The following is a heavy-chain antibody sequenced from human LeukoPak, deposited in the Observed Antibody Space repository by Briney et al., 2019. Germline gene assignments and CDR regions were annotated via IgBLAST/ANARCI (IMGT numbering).Heavy chain of an antibody. J-gene: IGHJ3*02. Sequence: GGSLRLSCVASGFTFSFYAMTWVRQSPGKGLEWISGISGGAGSTYYADSVKGRFTISRDNAKNSLYLQMNSLRAEDTAVYYCARHPVAFDIWGQGTMVTVSS. CDR3: ARHPVAFDI. V-gene: IGHV3-23*01. CDR1: GFTFSFYA. CDR2: ISGGAGST.